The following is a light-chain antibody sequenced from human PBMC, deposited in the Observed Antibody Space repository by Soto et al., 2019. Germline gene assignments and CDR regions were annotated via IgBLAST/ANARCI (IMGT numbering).Light chain of an antibody. CDR2: AAS. CDR3: QQQGT. J-gene: IGKJ2*01. Sequence: EIVLTQSPGTLSLSPGERATLSCRASRSLSSSYVVWYQQKPGHAPRLLIYAASRRATSIPDRFSGSGSATEYTLTISRLVAEDFAVYYCQQQGTFGQGTRLEIK. V-gene: IGKV3-20*01. CDR1: RSLSSSY.